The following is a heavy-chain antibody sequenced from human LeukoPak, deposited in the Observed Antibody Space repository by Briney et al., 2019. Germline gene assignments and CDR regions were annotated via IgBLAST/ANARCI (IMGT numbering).Heavy chain of an antibody. CDR1: RFTFSSYG. J-gene: IGHJ4*02. CDR3: AKDVRPVRAGYYYFDY. V-gene: IGHV3-30*02. D-gene: IGHD2-21*01. Sequence: GGSLRLSCAASRFTFSSYGMHWVRQAPGKGLEWVAYIQYDGSNEQYADSVKGRFSISRDSSKNILYLQMNSLRAEDTAVYYCAKDVRPVRAGYYYFDYWGQGTLVTVSS. CDR2: IQYDGSNE.